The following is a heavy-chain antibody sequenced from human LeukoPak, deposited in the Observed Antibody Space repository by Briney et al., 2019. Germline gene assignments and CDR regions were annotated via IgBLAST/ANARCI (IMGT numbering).Heavy chain of an antibody. V-gene: IGHV4-39*01. CDR2: INYGGNT. J-gene: IGHJ4*02. CDR3: ARLWSTSCKGGSCPHQPNY. CDR1: GGSISSSAYH. Sequence: SETLSLTCTVSGGSISSSAYHWGWIRQPPGKGLEWIGTINYGGNTYYNLSLKSRVIIFLDTPKNQFSLKLSSVTAADTAVYYCARLWSTSCKGGSCPHQPNYWGQGTRVTVPS. D-gene: IGHD2-15*01.